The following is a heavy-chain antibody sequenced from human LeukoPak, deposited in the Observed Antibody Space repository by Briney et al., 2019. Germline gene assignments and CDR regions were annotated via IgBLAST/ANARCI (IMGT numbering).Heavy chain of an antibody. CDR2: MNPNSGRT. V-gene: IGHV1-8*03. Sequence: ASVKVSCKASGYTFTGYYMHWVRQATGQGLEWMGWMNPNSGRTGYAQKFRDRISITRNTSISTAYMELSSLTSEDTGVYYCTRETSSRYFDFWGQGTLVTVSS. CDR1: GYTFTGYY. J-gene: IGHJ4*02. CDR3: TRETSSRYFDF.